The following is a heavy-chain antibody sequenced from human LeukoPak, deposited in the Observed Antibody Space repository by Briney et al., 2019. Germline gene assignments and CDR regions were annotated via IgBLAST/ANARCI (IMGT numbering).Heavy chain of an antibody. CDR2: ISAYNGNT. CDR3: ARDAVGATRWFDP. V-gene: IGHV1-18*01. CDR1: GYTFTSYG. J-gene: IGHJ5*02. Sequence: GASVKVSCKASGYTFTSYGISWVRQAPGQGLEWMGWISAYNGNTNYAQKLQGRVTMTTDTSTSTAYMKLRSLRSDDAAVYYCARDAVGATRWFDPWGQGTLVTVSS. D-gene: IGHD1-26*01.